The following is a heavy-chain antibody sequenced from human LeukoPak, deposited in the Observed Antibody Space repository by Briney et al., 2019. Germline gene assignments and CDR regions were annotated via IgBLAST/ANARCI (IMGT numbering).Heavy chain of an antibody. CDR2: IYHSGST. V-gene: IGHV4-30-2*01. CDR1: GGSISSGGYS. Sequence: SQTLSLTCAVSGGSISSGGYSWSWIRQPPGKGLEWIGYIYHSGSTYYNPSLKSRVTISVDRSKNQFSLKLSSVTAADTAVYYCAKATNYYDSSGYWFDPWGQGTLVTVSS. CDR3: AKATNYYDSSGYWFDP. J-gene: IGHJ5*02. D-gene: IGHD3-22*01.